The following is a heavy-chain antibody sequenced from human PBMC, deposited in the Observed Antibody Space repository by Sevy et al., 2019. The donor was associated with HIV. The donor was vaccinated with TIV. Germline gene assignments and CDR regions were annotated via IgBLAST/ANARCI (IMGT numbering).Heavy chain of an antibody. V-gene: IGHV3-21*01. J-gene: IGHJ2*01. Sequence: GGSLRLSCAASGFTFSTYSMNWVRQAPGKGLEWVSSISSTSNYIYYADSVKGRFTISRDNAKNSLYLQMNSLRAEGTAVFYCARGYDFWSGYYTPDWYFDLWGRGTLVTVSS. D-gene: IGHD3-3*01. CDR3: ARGYDFWSGYYTPDWYFDL. CDR2: ISSTSNYI. CDR1: GFTFSTYS.